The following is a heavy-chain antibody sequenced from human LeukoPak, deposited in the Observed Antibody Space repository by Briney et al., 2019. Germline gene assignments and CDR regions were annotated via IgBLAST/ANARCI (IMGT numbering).Heavy chain of an antibody. V-gene: IGHV4-39*01. CDR1: GGSISSSSYY. J-gene: IGHJ4*02. CDR3: ARPYSSGARVDY. Sequence: SETLPLTCTVSGGSISSSSYYWGWIRQPPGKGLEWIGSIYYSGSTYYNPSLKSRVTISVDTSKNQFSLKLSSVTAADTAVYYCARPYSSGARVDYWGQGTLVTVSS. CDR2: IYYSGST. D-gene: IGHD6-19*01.